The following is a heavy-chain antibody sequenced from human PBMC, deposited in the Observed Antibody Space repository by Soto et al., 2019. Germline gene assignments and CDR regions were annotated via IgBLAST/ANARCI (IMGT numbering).Heavy chain of an antibody. V-gene: IGHV1-69*01. CDR2: IIPIFGTA. CDR1: GGTFSSYA. CDR3: ARDRHPGRPFDY. Sequence: QVQLVQSGAEVKKPGSSVKVSCKASGGTFSSYAISWVRQAPGQGLEWMGGIIPIFGTANYAQKFQGKVKITADESTSTAYMELSSLRSEDTAVYYCARDRHPGRPFDYWGQGTLVTVSS. J-gene: IGHJ4*02.